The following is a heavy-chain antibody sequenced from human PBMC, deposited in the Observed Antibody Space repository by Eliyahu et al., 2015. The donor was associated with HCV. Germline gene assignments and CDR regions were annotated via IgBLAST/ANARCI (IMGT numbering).Heavy chain of an antibody. CDR2: ISGSGGST. J-gene: IGHJ4*02. CDR1: GFTFSSYA. CDR3: AKDSDSSSYNDY. V-gene: IGHV3-23*01. D-gene: IGHD3-22*01. Sequence: EVQLLESGGGLVQPGGSLRLSCAASGFTFSSYAMXWVRQAPGKGLEWVSAISGSGGSTYYADSVKGRFTISRDNSKNTLYLQMNSLRAEDTAVYYCAKDSDSSSYNDYWGQGTLVTVSS.